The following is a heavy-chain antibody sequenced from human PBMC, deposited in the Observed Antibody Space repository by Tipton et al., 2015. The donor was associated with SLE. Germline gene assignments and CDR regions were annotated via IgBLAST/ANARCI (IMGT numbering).Heavy chain of an antibody. CDR1: GGSISSSSYY. J-gene: IGHJ5*02. CDR2: INHSGST. D-gene: IGHD4-11*01. V-gene: IGHV4-39*07. CDR3: ASWYSDYAGNWFDP. Sequence: TLSLTCTVSGGSISSSSYYWGWIRQPPGKGLEWIGEINHSGSTNYNPSLKSRVTISVDTSKNQFSLKLSSVTAADTAVYYCASWYSDYAGNWFDPWGQGTLVTVSS.